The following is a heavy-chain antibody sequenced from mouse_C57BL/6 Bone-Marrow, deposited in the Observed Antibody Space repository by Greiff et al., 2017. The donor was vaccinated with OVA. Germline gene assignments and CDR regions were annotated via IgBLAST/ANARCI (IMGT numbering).Heavy chain of an antibody. J-gene: IGHJ3*01. V-gene: IGHV1-81*01. Sequence: QFQLQQSGAALARPGASVNLSCKASGYTFTSYGISWVKQRTGPGLAWIGEIYPRSGNTYYNEKFKGKATLTADKSSSTAYMELRSLTSEDSAVYFCAMEGLRLAWFAYWGQGTLVTVSA. CDR3: AMEGLRLAWFAY. CDR1: GYTFTSYG. D-gene: IGHD2-4*01. CDR2: IYPRSGNT.